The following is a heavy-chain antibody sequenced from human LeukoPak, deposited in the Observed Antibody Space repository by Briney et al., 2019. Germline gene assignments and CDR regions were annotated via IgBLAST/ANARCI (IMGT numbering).Heavy chain of an antibody. V-gene: IGHV1-2*02. CDR1: GYTFTAYF. Sequence: GASVKVSCKASGYTFTAYFMHWVRQAPGQGLEWMGWINPNSGGRHYAQKFQGRATMTRDTSISTAYMELSRLRYDDTAVYYCARVPIDFKAVAATFDYWGQGTLVTVSS. CDR3: ARVPIDFKAVAATFDY. D-gene: IGHD6-19*01. CDR2: INPNSGGR. J-gene: IGHJ4*02.